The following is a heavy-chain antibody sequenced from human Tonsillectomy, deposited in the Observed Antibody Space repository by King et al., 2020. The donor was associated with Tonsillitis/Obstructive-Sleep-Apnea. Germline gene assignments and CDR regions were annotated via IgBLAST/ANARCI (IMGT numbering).Heavy chain of an antibody. J-gene: IGHJ6*02. CDR3: ARRVPYYGMDV. Sequence: VQLVESGGGLVQLGGSLRLSCVTSGFTFSSYEMNWVRQAPGKGLEWVSYISRSDNTIHDADSVKGRFTISRDNAKNSVFLQMNSLRVEDTAVYYCARRVPYYGMDVWGQGTTVTVSS. D-gene: IGHD4/OR15-4a*01. CDR1: GFTFSSYE. V-gene: IGHV3-48*03. CDR2: ISRSDNTI.